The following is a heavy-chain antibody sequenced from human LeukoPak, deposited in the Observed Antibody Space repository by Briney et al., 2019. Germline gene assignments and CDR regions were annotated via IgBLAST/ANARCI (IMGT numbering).Heavy chain of an antibody. CDR2: ITDSGSST. J-gene: IGHJ4*02. D-gene: IGHD3-22*01. CDR3: ANPARYYYDSSGLDY. Sequence: PGGSLRLSCVASGLTFSNSAMTWVRQAPGKGLEWVSIITDSGSSTFYADSVKGRFTISRDNSKNTLYLQMNSLRAEDTAVYYCANPARYYYDSSGLDYWGQGTLVTVSS. V-gene: IGHV3-23*01. CDR1: GLTFSNSA.